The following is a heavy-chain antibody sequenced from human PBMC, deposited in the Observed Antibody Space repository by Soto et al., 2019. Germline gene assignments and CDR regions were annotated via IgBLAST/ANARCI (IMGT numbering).Heavy chain of an antibody. D-gene: IGHD4-17*01. CDR2: IFYSGST. Sequence: SETLSLTCTVSGVSVSTDTYYWSWIRQPPGKGLEWIGYIFYSGSTYYNPSLKSRVTLSVDASKNQFSLNLSSVTAADTAVYYCARGPTVTTDYWGQGMLVTVSS. CDR1: GVSVSTDTYY. J-gene: IGHJ4*02. V-gene: IGHV4-61*01. CDR3: ARGPTVTTDY.